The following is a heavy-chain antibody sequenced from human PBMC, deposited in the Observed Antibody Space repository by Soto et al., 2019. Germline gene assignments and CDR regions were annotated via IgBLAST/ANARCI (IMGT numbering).Heavy chain of an antibody. CDR1: GGSVNSGTDY. D-gene: IGHD3-9*01. Sequence: QVQLQESGPGLVKPSETLSLTCTVSGGSVNSGTDYWSWIRQPPGKGLEQIGYTTNHGSAKYNPSLTSRVPITTDTSTNPSSPKLTSVTAADTAVYYCARLRLLSEYDILTGYYAFDQWGRGTLVTVSS. CDR3: ARLRLLSEYDILTGYYAFDQ. V-gene: IGHV4-61*03. CDR2: TTNHGSA. J-gene: IGHJ4*02.